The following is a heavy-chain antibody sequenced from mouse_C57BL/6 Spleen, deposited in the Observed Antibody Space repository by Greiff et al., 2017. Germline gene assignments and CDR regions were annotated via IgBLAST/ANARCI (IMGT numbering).Heavy chain of an antibody. CDR1: GFTFTDYY. Sequence: EVQLVESGGGLVQPGGSLSLSCAASGFTFTDYYMSWVRQPPGKALEWLGFIRNKANGYTTEYSASVKGRFTISRDNSQSILYLQMNALRAEDSATYYCARFYGNYGGRYFDYWGQGTTLTVSS. V-gene: IGHV7-3*01. CDR2: IRNKANGYTT. CDR3: ARFYGNYGGRYFDY. J-gene: IGHJ2*01. D-gene: IGHD2-1*01.